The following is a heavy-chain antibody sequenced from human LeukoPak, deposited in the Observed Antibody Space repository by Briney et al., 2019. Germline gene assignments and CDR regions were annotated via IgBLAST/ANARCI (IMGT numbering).Heavy chain of an antibody. D-gene: IGHD2/OR15-2a*01. V-gene: IGHV5-51*01. CDR3: ARRVGNTWTWHLDS. J-gene: IGHJ4*02. Sequence: GESLKISCKGSGYPFTASWIASVRQMPGKGLEWMGTIDPSDSDARYSPSFEGQVTRSVDKSINTAYLQWTQLRASDTAMYFCARRVGNTWTWHLDSWGQGTLVTVSP. CDR1: GYPFTASW. CDR2: IDPSDSDA.